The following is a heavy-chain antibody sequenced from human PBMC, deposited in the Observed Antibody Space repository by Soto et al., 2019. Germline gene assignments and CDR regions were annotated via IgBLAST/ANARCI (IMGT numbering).Heavy chain of an antibody. D-gene: IGHD4-17*01. CDR3: ARAHDYGDPWGLFDI. V-gene: IGHV4-31*03. CDR1: GGSISSGGYY. J-gene: IGHJ3*02. Sequence: QVQLQESGPGLVKPSQTLSLTCTVSGGSISSGGYYWSWIRQHPGNGLEWIGYIYYSGSTYYNPSPKSRVTITVDPSKDQSSLKLSSVTAADTAVYYCARAHDYGDPWGLFDIWGQGTIVTVSS. CDR2: IYYSGST.